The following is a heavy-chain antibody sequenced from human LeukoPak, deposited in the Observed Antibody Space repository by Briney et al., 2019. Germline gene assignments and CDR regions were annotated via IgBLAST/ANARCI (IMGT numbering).Heavy chain of an antibody. CDR3: ARNQLNITGRTFDY. J-gene: IGHJ4*02. CDR1: GGSFSGYY. Sequence: SETLSLTCAVYGGSFSGYYWSWIRQPPGKGLEWIGEVNHSGSTYYNPSLKSRVTISVDTSKNQFSLKLSSVTAADTAVYYCARNQLNITGRTFDYWGQGTLVTVSS. CDR2: VNHSGST. V-gene: IGHV4-34*01. D-gene: IGHD1-20*01.